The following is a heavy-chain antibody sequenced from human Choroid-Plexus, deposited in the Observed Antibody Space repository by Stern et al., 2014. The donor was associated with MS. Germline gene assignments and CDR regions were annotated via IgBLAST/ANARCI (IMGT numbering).Heavy chain of an antibody. CDR3: AKDRQYLTYFFDH. D-gene: IGHD2/OR15-2a*01. V-gene: IGHV3-30*18. Sequence: VQLVESGGGVVQPGRPLRLSCVASGFTLGSCAMHWVSQAPGKGLVRVAGVSDDGSNKYYADSVKGRFTISRDNSQNTLYMQMSSLRPEDTAVYYCAKDRQYLTYFFDHWGQGSLVTVSS. J-gene: IGHJ5*02. CDR2: VSDDGSNK. CDR1: GFTLGSCA.